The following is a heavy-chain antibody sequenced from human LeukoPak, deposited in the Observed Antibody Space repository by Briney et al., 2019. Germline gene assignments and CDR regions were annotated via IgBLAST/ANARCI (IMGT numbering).Heavy chain of an antibody. CDR3: ARELWDIVVVVAATRSAFDI. J-gene: IGHJ3*02. D-gene: IGHD2-15*01. Sequence: SVKVSCKASGGTFSSYAISWVRQAPGQGLEWMGGIIPIFGTADYAQKFQGRVTITADESTSTAYMELSSLRPEDTAVYYCARELWDIVVVVAATRSAFDIWGQGAMVTVSS. CDR1: GGTFSSYA. V-gene: IGHV1-69*13. CDR2: IIPIFGTA.